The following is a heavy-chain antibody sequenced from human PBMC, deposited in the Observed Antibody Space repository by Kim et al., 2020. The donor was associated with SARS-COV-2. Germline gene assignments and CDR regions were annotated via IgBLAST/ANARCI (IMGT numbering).Heavy chain of an antibody. Sequence: GGSLRLSCAASGFTFDDYAMHWVRQAPGKGLEWVSGISWNSGSIGYADSVKGRFTISRDNAKNSLYLQMNSLRAEDTALYYCAKGVRGVIITTGLDYWGQGTLVPVSS. V-gene: IGHV3-9*01. D-gene: IGHD3-10*01. J-gene: IGHJ4*02. CDR1: GFTFDDYA. CDR2: ISWNSGSI. CDR3: AKGVRGVIITTGLDY.